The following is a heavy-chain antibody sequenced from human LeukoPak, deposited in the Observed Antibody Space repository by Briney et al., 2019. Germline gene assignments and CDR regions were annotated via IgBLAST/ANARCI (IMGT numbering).Heavy chain of an antibody. D-gene: IGHD3-22*01. CDR2: ISGSGGST. V-gene: IGHV3-23*01. Sequence: GGSLRLSCAASGFTFSSYAMSWVRQAPGKGLEWVSAISGSGGSTYYADSVKGRFTISRDNSKNTLYLQMSSLRAEDTAVYYCAKDRGRYYDSSGYYWGYYFDSWGQGVLVTVST. CDR1: GFTFSSYA. J-gene: IGHJ4*02. CDR3: AKDRGRYYDSSGYYWGYYFDS.